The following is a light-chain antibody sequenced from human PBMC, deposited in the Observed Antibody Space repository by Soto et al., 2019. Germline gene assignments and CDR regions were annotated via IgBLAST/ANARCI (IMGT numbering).Light chain of an antibody. CDR1: QSVSIN. CDR2: AAS. CDR3: HQYHTWPWT. Sequence: IVMTQSPATLSVSPGERATLSCRASQSVSINLAWYQQRPGQVPRLLIYAASTRATAIPARFSGSGSQTEFTLTISNLRSEDFAVYYCHQYHTWPWTFGQGTKVDIK. V-gene: IGKV3-15*01. J-gene: IGKJ1*01.